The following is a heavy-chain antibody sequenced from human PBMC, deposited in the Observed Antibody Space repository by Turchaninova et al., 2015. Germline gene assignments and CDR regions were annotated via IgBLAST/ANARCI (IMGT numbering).Heavy chain of an antibody. CDR3: AKGPYCSSTSCYLNDAFDI. D-gene: IGHD2-2*01. CDR1: GFTFSSYA. V-gene: IGHV3-23*01. J-gene: IGHJ3*02. CDR2: ISGSGGST. Sequence: EVQLLESGGGLVQPGGSLRLSCAASGFTFSSYAMSWVRQAPGKGLEWVSAISGSGGSTYYADSVKGRFTISRDTSKNTLYLQMNSLRVEDTAVYYCAKGPYCSSTSCYLNDAFDIWGQGTMVTVSS.